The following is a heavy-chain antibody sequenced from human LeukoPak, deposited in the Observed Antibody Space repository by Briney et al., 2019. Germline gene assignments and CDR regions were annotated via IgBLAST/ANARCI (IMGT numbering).Heavy chain of an antibody. CDR1: GFTFSSSA. V-gene: IGHV3-23*01. CDR3: AREVIAAAGGAFDI. J-gene: IGHJ3*02. CDR2: IDGSSRIT. D-gene: IGHD6-13*01. Sequence: GGSLRLSCEASGFTFSSSAMTWVRQAPGKGLEWVSVIDGSSRITYYADSVKGRFTISRDNSKNTLYLQMNSLRAEDTAVYYCAREVIAAAGGAFDIWGQGTMVTVSS.